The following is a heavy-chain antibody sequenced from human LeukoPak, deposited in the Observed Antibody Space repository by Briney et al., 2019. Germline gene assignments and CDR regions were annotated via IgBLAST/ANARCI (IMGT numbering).Heavy chain of an antibody. CDR1: GFTFSSYW. CDR3: KWELPLGYDAFDI. J-gene: IGHJ3*02. CDR2: IKQDGSEK. V-gene: IGHV3-7*03. Sequence: GGSLRLSCAASGFTFSSYWMRWVRQAPGKGLEWVANIKQDGSEKYYVDSVKGRFTISRDNSKNTLYLQMNSLRAEDTAVYYCKWELPLGYDAFDIWGQGTMVTVSS. D-gene: IGHD1-26*01.